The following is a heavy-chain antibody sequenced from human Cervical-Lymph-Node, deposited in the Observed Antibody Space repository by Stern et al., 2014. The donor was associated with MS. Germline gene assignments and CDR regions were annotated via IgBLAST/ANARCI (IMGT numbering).Heavy chain of an antibody. CDR1: GYTFTSYA. J-gene: IGHJ4*02. V-gene: IGHV1-3*01. CDR2: INAGNGNT. CDR3: ARAALGYSSNFDY. Sequence: VQLVQSGAEVKKPGASVKVSCKASGYTFTSYAMHWVRQAPGQRLEWMGWINAGNGNTKYSQKFQGRVTITRDASASTAYMELSSLRSEDTAVYYCARAALGYSSNFDYWGQGTLVTVSS. D-gene: IGHD6-13*01.